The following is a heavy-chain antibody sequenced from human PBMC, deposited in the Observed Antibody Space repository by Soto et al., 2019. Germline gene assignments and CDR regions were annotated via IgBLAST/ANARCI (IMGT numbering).Heavy chain of an antibody. D-gene: IGHD3-9*01. CDR1: GFTFSSYA. CDR3: ASYGRYFDWLNLGGNFDY. Sequence: GGSLRLSCAASGFTFSSYAMSWVRQAPGKGLEWVSIISGSGGSTYYADSVKGRFTISRDNSKNTLCLQMSSLRAEDTAVYYCASYGRYFDWLNLGGNFDYWGQGTLVTVSS. J-gene: IGHJ4*02. CDR2: ISGSGGST. V-gene: IGHV3-23*01.